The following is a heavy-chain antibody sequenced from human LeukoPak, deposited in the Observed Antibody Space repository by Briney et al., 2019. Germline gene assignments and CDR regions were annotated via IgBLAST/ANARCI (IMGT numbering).Heavy chain of an antibody. J-gene: IGHJ4*02. CDR3: ARNAIAAAGTLEFDY. CDR1: GYTFTGYY. Sequence: ASVKVSCKASGYTFTGYYMHWVRQAPGQGLEWMGWINTNTGNPTYAQGFTGRFVFSLDTSVSTAYLQISSLRAEDTAVYYCARNAIAAAGTLEFDYWGQGTLVTVSS. V-gene: IGHV7-4-1*02. D-gene: IGHD6-13*01. CDR2: INTNTGNP.